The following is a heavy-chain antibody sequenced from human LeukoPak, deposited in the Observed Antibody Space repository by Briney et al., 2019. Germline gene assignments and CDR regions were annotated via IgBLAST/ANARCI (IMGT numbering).Heavy chain of an antibody. CDR2: ISYSGST. Sequence: PSETLSLTCTVSGGSINSGSYYWGWIRQPPGMGLEWIGTISYSGSTYYNLSLKSRVTISVDTSKNQFSLKLSSVTAADTAVYYCARHFRVGYCSGGSCSQIDYWGQGTLVTVSS. CDR3: ARHFRVGYCSGGSCSQIDY. V-gene: IGHV4-39*01. J-gene: IGHJ4*02. CDR1: GGSINSGSYY. D-gene: IGHD2-15*01.